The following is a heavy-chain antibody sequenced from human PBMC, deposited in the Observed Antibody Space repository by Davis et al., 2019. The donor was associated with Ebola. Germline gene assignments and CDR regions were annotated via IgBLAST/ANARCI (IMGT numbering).Heavy chain of an antibody. Sequence: GESLKISCAASGFTFSSYEMNWVRQAPGKGLEWVSYISSSGSTIYYADSVRGRFTVSRDNSKNMLFLQLTSLRDDDTAVYYCAKETAAIPTRTDYWGQGALVTVSS. J-gene: IGHJ4*02. CDR2: ISSSGSTI. CDR1: GFTFSSYE. D-gene: IGHD1-1*01. CDR3: AKETAAIPTRTDY. V-gene: IGHV3-48*03.